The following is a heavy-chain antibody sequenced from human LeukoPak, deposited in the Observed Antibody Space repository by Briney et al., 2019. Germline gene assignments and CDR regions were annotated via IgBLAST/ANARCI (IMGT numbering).Heavy chain of an antibody. CDR1: GFTFSSYS. CDR3: ARDGDPGGIIGALV. J-gene: IGHJ4*02. Sequence: KPGGSLRLSCAASGFTFSSYSMNWVRQAPGKGLEWVSSISSSSSYIYYADSVKGRFTISRDNAKNTLYLQMNSLRAEDTAMYYCARDGDPGGIIGALVWGQGTLVTVSS. D-gene: IGHD1-20*01. V-gene: IGHV3-21*01. CDR2: ISSSSSYI.